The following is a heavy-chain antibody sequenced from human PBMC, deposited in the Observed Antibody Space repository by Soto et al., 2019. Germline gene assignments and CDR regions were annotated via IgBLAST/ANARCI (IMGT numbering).Heavy chain of an antibody. V-gene: IGHV1-18*01. CDR3: ARGTYGDY. D-gene: IGHD4-17*01. CDR1: GYAFTTYG. J-gene: IGHJ4*02. CDR2: ISAHTGNT. Sequence: QVHLVQSGAAVKKPGASVKVSCKGSGYAFTTYGITWVRQAPGQGREWMGWISAHTGNTNYAQKLKGRVTGTRDTSTSPAYMELRSLRSDDTAVYYCARGTYGDYWGQGALVTVSS.